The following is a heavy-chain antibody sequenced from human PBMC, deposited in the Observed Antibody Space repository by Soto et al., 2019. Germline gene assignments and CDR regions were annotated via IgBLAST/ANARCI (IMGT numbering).Heavy chain of an antibody. D-gene: IGHD4-17*01. CDR3: ARAATVTTGAKFDY. Sequence: QVQLQESGPGLVKPSQTLSLTCTVSGGSISSGDYYWSWIRQPPGKGLEWIGYISYSGNTYYNPSVEPRVTISVDTSKNQFSLRLSSVTAADTAVYYCARAATVTTGAKFDYWCQGNLVAVSS. CDR1: GGSISSGDYY. V-gene: IGHV4-30-4*01. CDR2: ISYSGNT. J-gene: IGHJ4*02.